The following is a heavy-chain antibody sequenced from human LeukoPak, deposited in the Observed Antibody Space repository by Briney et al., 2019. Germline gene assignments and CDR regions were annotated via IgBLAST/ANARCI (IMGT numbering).Heavy chain of an antibody. CDR2: IYHSGST. V-gene: IGHV4-38-2*02. CDR1: GYSISSGYY. J-gene: IGHJ5*02. CDR3: ARETSYYYDSSGYYFAP. Sequence: SETLSLTCTVSGYSISSGYYWGWIRQPPGKGLEWIGSIYHSGSTYYNPSLKSRVTISVDTSKNQFSLKLSSVTAADTAVYYCARETSYYYDSSGYYFAPWGQGTLVTVSS. D-gene: IGHD3-22*01.